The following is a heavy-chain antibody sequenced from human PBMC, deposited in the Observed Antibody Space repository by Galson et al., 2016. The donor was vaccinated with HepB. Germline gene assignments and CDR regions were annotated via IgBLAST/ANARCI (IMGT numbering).Heavy chain of an antibody. CDR1: GFTFNDYD. J-gene: IGHJ4*02. V-gene: IGHV3-13*01. CDR3: ASGPHWNHAY. CDR2: MGPAGDK. D-gene: IGHD1-1*01. Sequence: SLRLSCAISGFTFNDYDMHWVRQGRGESLEWVATMGPAGDKYYPGSVKGRFTVSRESAKNSLYLQTDSLRAGDSGVYYCASGPHWNHAYWGQGTLVTVSS.